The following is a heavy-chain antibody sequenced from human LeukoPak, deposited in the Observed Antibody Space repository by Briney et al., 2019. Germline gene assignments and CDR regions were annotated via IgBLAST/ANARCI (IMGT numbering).Heavy chain of an antibody. D-gene: IGHD6-6*01. Sequence: GGSLRLSCAASGFTFSSYAMNWVRQAPGKGLEWVAVISYDGSNKYYADSVKGRFTISRDNSKNTLYLQMNSLRAEDTAVYYCARDEYSSSQDDYYYGMDVWGQGTTVTASS. CDR3: ARDEYSSSQDDYYYGMDV. CDR2: ISYDGSNK. CDR1: GFTFSSYA. J-gene: IGHJ6*02. V-gene: IGHV3-30-3*01.